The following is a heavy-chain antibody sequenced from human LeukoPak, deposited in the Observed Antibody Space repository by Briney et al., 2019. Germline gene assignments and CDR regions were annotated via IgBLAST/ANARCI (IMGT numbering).Heavy chain of an antibody. CDR2: IYYSGST. CDR1: GGSISSYY. J-gene: IGHJ4*02. CDR3: ARSEDGYNIGYFDY. V-gene: IGHV4-59*01. D-gene: IGHD5-24*01. Sequence: SETLSLTCTVSGGSISSYYWSWIRQPPGKGLEWIGYIYYSGSTNYNPSLKSRVTISVDTPKNQFSLKLSSVTAADTAVYYCARSEDGYNIGYFDYWGQGTLVTVSS.